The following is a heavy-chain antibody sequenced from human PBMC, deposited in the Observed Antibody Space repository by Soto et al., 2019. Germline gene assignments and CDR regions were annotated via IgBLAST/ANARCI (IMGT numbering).Heavy chain of an antibody. CDR1: GGSISSYY. V-gene: IGHV4-59*08. CDR3: ARHNYGSGSTYFDY. CDR2: IYYSGST. D-gene: IGHD3-10*01. Sequence: QVQLQESGPGLVKPSETLSLTCTVSGGSISSYYWSWIRQPPGKGLEWIGYIYYSGSTNYNPSLKSRLTIPVDTSKNQFSLKLNSMTAADTAVYYCARHNYGSGSTYFDYWGQGTLVTVSS. J-gene: IGHJ4*02.